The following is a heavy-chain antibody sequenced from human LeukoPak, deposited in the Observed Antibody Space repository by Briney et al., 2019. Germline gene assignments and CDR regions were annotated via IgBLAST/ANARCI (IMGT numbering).Heavy chain of an antibody. CDR3: ARDVAAAGIDY. D-gene: IGHD6-13*01. J-gene: IGHJ4*02. CDR1: GYTFTSYD. CDR2: MNPNSGNT. Sequence: ASVKVSCKASGYTFTSYDINWVRQATGQGLEWMGWMNPNSGNTGYAQKFQDRVTMTRNTSISTAYMELSSLRSEDTAVYYCARDVAAAGIDYWGQGTLVTVSS. V-gene: IGHV1-8*01.